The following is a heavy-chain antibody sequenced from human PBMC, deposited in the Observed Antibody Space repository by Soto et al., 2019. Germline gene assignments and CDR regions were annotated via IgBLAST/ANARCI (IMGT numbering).Heavy chain of an antibody. CDR3: ARGGDCCRN. J-gene: IGHJ4*02. D-gene: IGHD2-21*02. CDR2: ISYDGSNK. Sequence: QVQLVESGGGVVQPGRSLRLSCAASGFTFSSYGMHWVRQAPGKGLEGVAVISYDGSNKYYADSVKGRFTISKDNSKNTLYLQMNSLRAEDTAGYYCARGGDCCRNWGQGTLVTVSS. CDR1: GFTFSSYG. V-gene: IGHV3-30*03.